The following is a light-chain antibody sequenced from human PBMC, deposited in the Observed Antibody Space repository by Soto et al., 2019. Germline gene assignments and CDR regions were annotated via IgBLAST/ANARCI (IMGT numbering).Light chain of an antibody. J-gene: IGKJ4*01. CDR2: GAS. Sequence: EIGMTQSPATLSVSPGERATLSCRASQSVSSYLAWYQQKPGQAPRLLIYGASTRAAGIPARFSGSGSGTEFTLTISSLQSEDFAVYYCQQYNNWPRLTFGGGTKVDIK. V-gene: IGKV3-15*01. CDR1: QSVSSY. CDR3: QQYNNWPRLT.